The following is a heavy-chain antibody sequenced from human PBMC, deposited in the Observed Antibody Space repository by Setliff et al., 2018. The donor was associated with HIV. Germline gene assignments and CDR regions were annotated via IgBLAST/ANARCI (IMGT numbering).Heavy chain of an antibody. CDR1: GFSFSNYH. Sequence: GGSLRLSCAASGFSFSNYHMHWVRQAPGRGLEWVSFIGKAGTKYYSESVKGRFTISRDNSKNTVDLEMNTLRVEDTAVYFCARDNIHLMSTLGHWGQGTLVTVSS. V-gene: IGHV3-48*03. CDR2: IGKAGTK. J-gene: IGHJ1*01. CDR3: ARDNIHLMSTLGH.